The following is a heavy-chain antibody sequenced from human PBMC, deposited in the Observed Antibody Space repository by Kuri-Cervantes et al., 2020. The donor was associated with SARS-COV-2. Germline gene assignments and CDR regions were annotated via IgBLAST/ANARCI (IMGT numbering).Heavy chain of an antibody. J-gene: IGHJ6*03. Sequence: GESLKISCAASGFTLSSHSVNWVRQAPGKGLEWVSSIGSRSSSTYYSDSVRGRFTISRDNSKNTLHLQMNSLRAEDTAVYYCAKDAGIAAAGTRYYYYYYMDVWGKGTTVTVSS. CDR2: IGSRSSST. CDR1: GFTLSSHS. V-gene: IGHV3-21*01. D-gene: IGHD6-13*01. CDR3: AKDAGIAAAGTRYYYYYYMDV.